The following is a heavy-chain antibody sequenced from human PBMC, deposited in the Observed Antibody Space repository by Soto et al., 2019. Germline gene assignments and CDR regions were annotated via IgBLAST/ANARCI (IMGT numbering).Heavy chain of an antibody. Sequence: NPSETLSLTCTVAGGSISSSSYYWGWLRQPPGKGLEWIGSIYYSGSTYYNPSLKSRVTISVDTSKNQFSLKLSSVTAADTAVYYCARPTRGNYFDYWGQGTLVTVSS. V-gene: IGHV4-39*01. J-gene: IGHJ4*02. CDR3: ARPTRGNYFDY. CDR1: GGSISSSSYY. CDR2: IYYSGST. D-gene: IGHD3-10*01.